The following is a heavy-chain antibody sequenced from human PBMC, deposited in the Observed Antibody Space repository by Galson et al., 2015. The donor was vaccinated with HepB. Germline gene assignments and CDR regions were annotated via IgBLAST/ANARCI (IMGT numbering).Heavy chain of an antibody. CDR3: ARASSTVTTQGVIDY. CDR2: INHSGST. V-gene: IGHV4-34*01. CDR1: GGPFSGYY. Sequence: ETLSLTCAVYGGPFSGYYWSWIRQTPGKGLEWIGEINHSGSTNYNPSLKSRVTISVDTSKNQFSLQLSSVTAADTAVYYCARASSTVTTQGVIDYWGQGTLVTVSS. D-gene: IGHD4-17*01. J-gene: IGHJ4*02.